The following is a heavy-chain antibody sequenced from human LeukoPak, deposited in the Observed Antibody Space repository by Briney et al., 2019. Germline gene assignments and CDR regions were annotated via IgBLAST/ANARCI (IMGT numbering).Heavy chain of an antibody. CDR1: GFTFDEYA. Sequence: GGSLRLSCAASGFTFDEYAMHWVRQAPGKGLEWVSGISYSSGSIGYVDSVKGRFTISRDNAKNSLYLQMNSLRVEDTALYYCAKDQGGSSELGDAFDVWGQGTMVRVSS. CDR2: ISYSSGSI. CDR3: AKDQGGSSELGDAFDV. D-gene: IGHD1-26*01. V-gene: IGHV3-9*01. J-gene: IGHJ3*01.